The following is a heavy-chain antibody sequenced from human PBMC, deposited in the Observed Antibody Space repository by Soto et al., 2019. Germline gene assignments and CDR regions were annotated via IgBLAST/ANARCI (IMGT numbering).Heavy chain of an antibody. CDR1: GFTFSSYG. CDR2: ISYDGSNT. V-gene: IGHV3-30*18. J-gene: IGHJ4*02. Sequence: QVQLVESGGGVVQPGRSLRLSCAASGFTFSSYGMHWVRQAPGKGLEWVAVISYDGSNTFYADSVKGRFTISRDNSKNTLYLQMNRLSAEDTAVYYCAKDFDFPYYFDYWGQGTLVTVSS. D-gene: IGHD3-3*01. CDR3: AKDFDFPYYFDY.